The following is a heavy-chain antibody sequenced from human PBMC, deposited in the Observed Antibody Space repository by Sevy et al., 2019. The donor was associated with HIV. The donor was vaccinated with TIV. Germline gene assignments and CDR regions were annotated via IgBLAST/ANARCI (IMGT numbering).Heavy chain of an antibody. CDR3: AREGCTKPHDY. V-gene: IGHV3-23*01. Sequence: GGSLRLSCAASGFNFSKYSMSWVRQPPGKGLEWVSTLSFGCGEINYADSVKGRFTISRDNSKSSVYLQMNNLRPEDTAVYYCAREGCTKPHDYWGQGTLVTFSS. D-gene: IGHD2-8*01. CDR2: LSFGCGEI. CDR1: GFNFSKYS. J-gene: IGHJ4*02.